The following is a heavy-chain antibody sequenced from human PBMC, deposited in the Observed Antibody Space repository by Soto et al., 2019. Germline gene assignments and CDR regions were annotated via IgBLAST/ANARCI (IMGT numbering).Heavy chain of an antibody. V-gene: IGHV4-39*01. D-gene: IGHD3-16*02. J-gene: IGHJ6*02. Sequence: PSETLSLTCTVSGGSISSSSYYWGWIRQPPGKGLEWIGSIYYSGSTYYNPSLTSRVTISVDTSKNQFSLKLSSVTAADTAVYYCARHSRLGELSSLYYYYGMNVWRQGTTVTFCS. CDR3: ARHSRLGELSSLYYYYGMNV. CDR1: GGSISSSSYY. CDR2: IYYSGST.